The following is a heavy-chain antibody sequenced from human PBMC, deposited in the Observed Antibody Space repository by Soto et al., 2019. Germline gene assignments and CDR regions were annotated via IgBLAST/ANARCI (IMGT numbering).Heavy chain of an antibody. V-gene: IGHV4-39*01. CDR1: GGSISSSSYY. J-gene: IGHJ3*02. CDR3: ASLYVLLCFGELFGAFDI. D-gene: IGHD3-10*01. CDR2: IYYSGST. Sequence: QLQLQESGPGLVKPSETLSLTCTVSGGSISSSSYYWGWIRQPPGKGLEWIGSIYYSGSTYYNPSLKSRVTISVDTSKNQFSLKLSSVTAADTAVYYCASLYVLLCFGELFGAFDIWGQGTMVTVSS.